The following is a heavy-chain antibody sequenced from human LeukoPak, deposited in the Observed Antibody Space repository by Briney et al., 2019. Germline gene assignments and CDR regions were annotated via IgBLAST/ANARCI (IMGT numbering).Heavy chain of an antibody. Sequence: GGSLRLSCVGSGFNLNDYYMAWIRQTPGKGLQRVSYMRRGSDYKVYADSVRGRFTISRDNGKNSLFLQMNSVTAEDTAVYYCAREYSGYSYHGDYWGQGTLVTVSS. J-gene: IGHJ4*02. V-gene: IGHV3-11*06. CDR3: AREYSGYSYHGDY. D-gene: IGHD5-18*01. CDR1: GFNLNDYY. CDR2: MRRGSDYK.